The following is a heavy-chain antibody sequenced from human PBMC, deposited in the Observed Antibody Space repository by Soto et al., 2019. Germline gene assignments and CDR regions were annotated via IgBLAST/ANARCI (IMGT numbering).Heavy chain of an antibody. CDR1: GFTFDDYA. CDR3: ARVMGYSYEGYSFDY. J-gene: IGHJ4*02. D-gene: IGHD6-13*01. Sequence: EVQLVESGGGLVQPGMSLRVSCAASGFTFDDYAMHWVRQAPGKGLEWVSGISWNSGIIGYADSVNGRFTISRDNAKNSLYLQMNGLRAEDTALYYCARVMGYSYEGYSFDYWGQGTLVTVSS. V-gene: IGHV3-9*01. CDR2: ISWNSGII.